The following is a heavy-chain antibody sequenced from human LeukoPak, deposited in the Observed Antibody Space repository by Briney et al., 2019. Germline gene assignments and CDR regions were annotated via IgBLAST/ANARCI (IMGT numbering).Heavy chain of an antibody. Sequence: SETLSLTCTVSGGSISSGGYYWSWICQHPGKGLEWIGYIYYSGSTYYNPSLKSRVTISVDTSKNQFSLKLSSVTAADTAVYYCARNIAAVLGAPSGAFDIWGQGTMVTVSS. J-gene: IGHJ3*02. CDR3: ARNIAAVLGAPSGAFDI. CDR1: GGSISSGGYY. D-gene: IGHD6-13*01. V-gene: IGHV4-31*03. CDR2: IYYSGST.